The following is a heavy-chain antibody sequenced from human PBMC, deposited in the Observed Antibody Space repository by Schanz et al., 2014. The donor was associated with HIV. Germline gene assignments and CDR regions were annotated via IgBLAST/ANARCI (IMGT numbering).Heavy chain of an antibody. V-gene: IGHV3-33*08. CDR3: ARGSGPYYYYYGMDV. Sequence: QVQLVESGGGVVQPGRSLRLSCAASGFTFRTHGIHWVRQAPAKGLEWVAVIWYDGSNKYYADSVKGRFTISRDNSKNTLYLQMNSLRAEDTAVYYCARGSGPYYYYYGMDVWGQGTTDTVSS. D-gene: IGHD2-15*01. CDR1: GFTFRTHG. CDR2: IWYDGSNK. J-gene: IGHJ6*02.